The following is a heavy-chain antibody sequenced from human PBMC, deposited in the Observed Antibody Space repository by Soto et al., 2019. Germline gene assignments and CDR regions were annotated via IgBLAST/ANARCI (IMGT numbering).Heavy chain of an antibody. CDR2: ISYDGNTE. J-gene: IGHJ4*02. CDR1: GFTFSRYS. CDR3: ARGGYYGGLDY. Sequence: GGSLRLSCAASGFTFSRYSMHWVRQAPGKGLEWVAVISYDGNTEYHADSVKGRFTISRDSSKNTVFLQMNSLRVEDTAVYFCARGGYYGGLDYWGQGT. V-gene: IGHV3-30-3*01. D-gene: IGHD4-17*01.